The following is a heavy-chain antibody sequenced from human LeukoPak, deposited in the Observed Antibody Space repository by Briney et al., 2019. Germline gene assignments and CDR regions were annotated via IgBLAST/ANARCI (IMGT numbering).Heavy chain of an antibody. CDR3: ARVEEHPVVVSAHFDY. V-gene: IGHV3-7*01. CDR2: IKQDGSEK. D-gene: IGHD2-21*01. CDR1: GFTLSSYW. J-gene: IGHJ4*02. Sequence: PGGSLRLSCAASGFTLSSYWMSWVRQAPGKGLEWVANIKQDGSEKYYVDSVKGRFTIFRDNAKNSLYLQMNSLRAEDTAVYYCARVEEHPVVVSAHFDYWGQGTLVTVSS.